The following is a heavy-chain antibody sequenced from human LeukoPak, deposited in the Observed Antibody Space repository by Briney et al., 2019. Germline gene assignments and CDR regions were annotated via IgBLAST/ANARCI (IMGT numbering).Heavy chain of an antibody. CDR1: GVSISTNY. CDR2: ISNSGSA. Sequence: SETLSLTCTVSGVSISTNYWNWIRQSPEKGLEWIGYISNSGSADRHPSLKSRVTISLDPSKNQLSLSLNSVTAADTAVYFRAGYDHSNYLAYWGQGARVTVSS. V-gene: IGHV4-59*13. D-gene: IGHD3-16*01. CDR3: AGYDHSNYLAY. J-gene: IGHJ4*02.